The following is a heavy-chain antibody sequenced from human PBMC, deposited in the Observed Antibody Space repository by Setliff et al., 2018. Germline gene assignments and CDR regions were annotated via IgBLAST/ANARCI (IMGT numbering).Heavy chain of an antibody. D-gene: IGHD3-10*01. CDR1: GESFSNNY. J-gene: IGHJ4*02. CDR3: ARRDGSIIYREFFDY. V-gene: IGHV4-59*08. Sequence: PSETLSLTCSVYGESFSNNYWSWLRQPPGKGLECIGYIQKSGSANYNPSLMSRVTISVDTSRNQFSLMLTSVTAADTAVYYCARRDGSIIYREFFDYWGQGALVTVSS. CDR2: IQKSGSA.